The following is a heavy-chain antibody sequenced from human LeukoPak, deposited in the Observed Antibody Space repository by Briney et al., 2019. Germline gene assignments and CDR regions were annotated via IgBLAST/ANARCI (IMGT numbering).Heavy chain of an antibody. CDR3: ARAMGYSGSYSSAFDI. D-gene: IGHD1-26*01. CDR1: GYTFTGYY. CDR2: INPNSGGT. J-gene: IGHJ3*02. Sequence: ASVKVSYKASGYTFTGYYMHWVRQAPGQGLEWMGWINPNSGGTNYAQKFQGRVTMTRDTSISTAYMELSRLRSDDTAVYYCARAMGYSGSYSSAFDIWGQGTMVTVSS. V-gene: IGHV1-2*02.